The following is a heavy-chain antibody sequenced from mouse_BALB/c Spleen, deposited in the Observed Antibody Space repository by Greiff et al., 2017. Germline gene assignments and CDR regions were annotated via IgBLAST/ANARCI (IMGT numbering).Heavy chain of an antibody. CDR2: IWWNDDK. V-gene: IGHV8-8*01. CDR3: ARIRYFDV. Sequence: QVTLKESGPGILQPSQSLSLTCSFSGFSLSTYGMSVGRIRQPSGKGLVWLAHIWWNDDKYYNPTLKSRLTISNDTSNNQVFLIIASVVTADTDTDYCARIRYFDVWGAGTTVTVSS. CDR1: GFSLSTYGMS. J-gene: IGHJ1*01.